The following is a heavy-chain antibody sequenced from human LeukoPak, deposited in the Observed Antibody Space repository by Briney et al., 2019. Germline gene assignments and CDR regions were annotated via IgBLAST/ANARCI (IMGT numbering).Heavy chain of an antibody. CDR2: IYYSGST. CDR1: GGSISSGDYY. J-gene: IGHJ4*02. CDR3: ARGAYYGSGSYYNANFDY. Sequence: ASETLSITCTVSGGSISSGDYYWSWIRQPPGKGLEWTGYIYYSGSTYYNPSLKSRVTISVDTSKNQFSLKLSSVTAADTAVYYCARGAYYGSGSYYNANFDYWGQGTLVTVSS. V-gene: IGHV4-30-4*01. D-gene: IGHD3-10*01.